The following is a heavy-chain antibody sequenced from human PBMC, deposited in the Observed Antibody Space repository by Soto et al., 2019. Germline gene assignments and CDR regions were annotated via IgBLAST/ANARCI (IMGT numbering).Heavy chain of an antibody. CDR1: GFTFSSYA. CDR2: ISYDGSNK. Sequence: QVQLVESGGGVVQPGRSLRLSCAASGFTFSSYAMHWVRQAPGKGLEWVAVISYDGSNKYYADSVKGRFTISRDNSKKTLYLQMNSLRAEDTAVYYCARATVEGDAFDIWGQGTMVTVSS. J-gene: IGHJ3*02. D-gene: IGHD6-19*01. CDR3: ARATVEGDAFDI. V-gene: IGHV3-30-3*01.